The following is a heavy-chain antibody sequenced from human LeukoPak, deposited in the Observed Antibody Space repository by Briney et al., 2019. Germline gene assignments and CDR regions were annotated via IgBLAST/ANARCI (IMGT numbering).Heavy chain of an antibody. V-gene: IGHV3-48*01. CDR3: ARDDTVTSHFDY. CDR2: VSSSSNI. Sequence: GGSLRLSCAAYGFTFSTYSMNWVRQAPGKGLEWVSYVSSSSNIFYADSVKGRFTISRDDAQNSLYLQMNSLRAEDTAVYYCARDDTVTSHFDYWGQGTLVTVSS. J-gene: IGHJ4*02. D-gene: IGHD4-11*01. CDR1: GFTFSTYS.